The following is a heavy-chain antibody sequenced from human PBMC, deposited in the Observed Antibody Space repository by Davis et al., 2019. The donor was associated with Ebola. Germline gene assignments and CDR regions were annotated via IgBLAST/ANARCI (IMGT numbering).Heavy chain of an antibody. V-gene: IGHV1-69*05. CDR2: IIPIFGTA. CDR3: ARDQEVVTAIHYYGMDV. Sequence: AASVKVSCKASGGTFSSYAISWVRQAPGQGLEWMGGIIPIFGTANYAQKLQGRVTMTTDTSTSTAYMELRSLRSDDTAVYYCARDQEVVTAIHYYGMDVWGQGTTVTVSS. D-gene: IGHD2-21*02. J-gene: IGHJ6*02. CDR1: GGTFSSYA.